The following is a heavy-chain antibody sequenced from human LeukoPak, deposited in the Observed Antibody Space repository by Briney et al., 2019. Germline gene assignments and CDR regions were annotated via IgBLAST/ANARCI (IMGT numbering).Heavy chain of an antibody. Sequence: GESLKISCQVSGYIFTHYWIGWVRQMPGKGLESMGIIYPADSDTTYSPSFQGQVTISADKSISTVYLQWSSLKTSDTAMYYCARQSRDGSKTRGYYFDYWGQGTLVTVSS. CDR2: IYPADSDT. CDR1: GYIFTHYW. V-gene: IGHV5-51*01. J-gene: IGHJ4*02. D-gene: IGHD3-10*01. CDR3: ARQSRDGSKTRGYYFDY.